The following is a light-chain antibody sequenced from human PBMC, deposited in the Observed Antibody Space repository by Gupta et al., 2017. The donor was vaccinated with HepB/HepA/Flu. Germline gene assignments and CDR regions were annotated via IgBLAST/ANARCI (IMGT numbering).Light chain of an antibody. CDR3: LQSDSTPLT. V-gene: IGKV1-39*01. Sequence: DIQMTQSPSSLSASVGDRVTITCRASQRISSYLNWYQQKPGKAPKLLIYAASRVLSGVPSRFSGSGSGTDFTLTISRLQPEDFATYYCLQSDSTPLTFGGGTKVEIK. J-gene: IGKJ4*01. CDR2: AAS. CDR1: QRISSY.